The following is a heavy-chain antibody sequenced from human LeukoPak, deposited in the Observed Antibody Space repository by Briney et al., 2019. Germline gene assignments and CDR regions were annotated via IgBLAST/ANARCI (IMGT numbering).Heavy chain of an antibody. V-gene: IGHV3-21*01. D-gene: IGHD2-2*01. Sequence: GGSLRLSCAASGFTFSSYSMNWVRQAPGKGLEWVSSISSSSSYIYYADSVKGRFTISRGNAKNSLYLQMNSLRAEDTAVYYCARAPDIVVVPALFDYWGQGTLVTVSS. CDR1: GFTFSSYS. CDR2: ISSSSSYI. J-gene: IGHJ4*02. CDR3: ARAPDIVVVPALFDY.